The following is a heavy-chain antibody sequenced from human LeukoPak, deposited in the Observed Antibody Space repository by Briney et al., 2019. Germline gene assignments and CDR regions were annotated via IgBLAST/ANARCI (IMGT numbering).Heavy chain of an antibody. CDR3: ARVITPSWGRISSSWYNTGNYYYYYYMDV. D-gene: IGHD6-13*01. V-gene: IGHV4-4*02. CDR1: GGSISSSNW. CDR2: IYHSGST. J-gene: IGHJ6*03. Sequence: PSETLSLTCAVSGGSISSSNWWSWVRQPPGKGLEWIGEIYHSGSTNYNPSLKSRVTISVDTSKNQFSLKLSSVTAADTAVYYCARVITPSWGRISSSWYNTGNYYYYYYMDVWVKGTTVTVSS.